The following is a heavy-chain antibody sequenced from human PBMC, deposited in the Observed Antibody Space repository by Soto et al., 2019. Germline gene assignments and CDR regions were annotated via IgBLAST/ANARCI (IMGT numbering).Heavy chain of an antibody. J-gene: IGHJ6*02. CDR1: CGSIISGDFY. D-gene: IGHD2-15*01. CDR3: ARLPFFCRGGGRNYNFYGLDV. Sequence: SETVSLTCTFSCGSIISGDFYGTWIRQPPGKGLELIGHIFYSGSTYYNPSLKSRIAISVDTSRNQFSLKVNSVTAADTAVYYCARLPFFCRGGGRNYNFYGLDVWGQGTTVTVSS. CDR2: IFYSGST. V-gene: IGHV4-30-4*01.